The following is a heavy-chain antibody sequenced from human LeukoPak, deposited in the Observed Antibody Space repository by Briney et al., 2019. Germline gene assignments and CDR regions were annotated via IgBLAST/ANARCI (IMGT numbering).Heavy chain of an antibody. CDR2: ISSSSSYI. D-gene: IGHD1-26*01. V-gene: IGHV3-21*01. Sequence: GGSLRLSCAASGFTFSSYSMNWVRQAPGKGLEWVSSISSSSSYIYYADSVKGRFTISRDNAKNSLYLQMNSVRAEDTAVYYCARGASDSGSYYTDWGQGTLVTVSS. J-gene: IGHJ4*02. CDR1: GFTFSSYS. CDR3: ARGASDSGSYYTD.